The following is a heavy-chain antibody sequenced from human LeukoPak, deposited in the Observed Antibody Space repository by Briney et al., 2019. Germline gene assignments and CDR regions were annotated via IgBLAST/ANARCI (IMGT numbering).Heavy chain of an antibody. CDR2: IRKDGSDI. J-gene: IGHJ6*02. CDR1: GFTFSTSW. CDR3: ARERTMVRGVYYYYGMDV. V-gene: IGHV3-7*01. D-gene: IGHD3-10*01. Sequence: GGSLRLSCAASGFTFSTSWMSWVRQAPGKGLEWVANIRKDGSDIHYVDSVKGRFTISRDNAKNSLYLEMSSLRGEDTALYYCARERTMVRGVYYYYGMDVWGQGTTVTVSS.